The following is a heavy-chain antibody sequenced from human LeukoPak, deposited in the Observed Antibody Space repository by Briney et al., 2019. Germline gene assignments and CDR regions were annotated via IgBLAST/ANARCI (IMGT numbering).Heavy chain of an antibody. J-gene: IGHJ4*02. CDR2: IYTSGST. CDR3: ARKSFHTSSYDY. Sequence: SETLSLTCTVSGGSISSGSYYWSWIRQPAGKGLEWIERIYTSGSTNFNPSLKSRVTISLDTSKNQFSLNLSSVTAADTAVYYCARKSFHTSSYDYWGQGTLVTVSS. V-gene: IGHV4-61*02. D-gene: IGHD2-2*01. CDR1: GGSISSGSYY.